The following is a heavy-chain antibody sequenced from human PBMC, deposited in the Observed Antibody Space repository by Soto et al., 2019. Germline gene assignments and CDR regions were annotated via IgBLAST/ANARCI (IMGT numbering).Heavy chain of an antibody. CDR3: ASHPTGVPVTVGYFDY. V-gene: IGHV1-69*13. CDR1: GGTFSSYA. D-gene: IGHD4-17*01. J-gene: IGHJ4*02. Sequence: ASVKVSCKASGGTFSSYAISWVRQAPGQGLEWMGGIIPIFGTANYAQKFQGRVTITADESTSTAYMELSSLRSEDTAVYYCASHPTGVPVTVGYFDYWGQGTLVTVSS. CDR2: IIPIFGTA.